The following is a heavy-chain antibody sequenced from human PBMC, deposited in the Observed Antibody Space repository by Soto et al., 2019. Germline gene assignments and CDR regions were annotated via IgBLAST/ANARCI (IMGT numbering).Heavy chain of an antibody. J-gene: IGHJ4*02. D-gene: IGHD3-9*01. CDR3: AKGPEYDILTGCDY. V-gene: IGHV3-23*01. CDR2: ISGGGGST. Sequence: EVQLLESGGGFVQPGESLRLSCVASGFTFSLSAMSWLRQAPGRGLEWVSSISGGGGSTEYTDSVKGRFTISRDNSKDTVHLQMNSLRAEYTAVYYCAKGPEYDILTGCDYWGQGALVTVSS. CDR1: GFTFSLSA.